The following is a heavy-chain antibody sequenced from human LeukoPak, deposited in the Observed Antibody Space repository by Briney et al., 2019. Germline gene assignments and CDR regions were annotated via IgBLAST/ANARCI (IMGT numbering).Heavy chain of an antibody. CDR1: GFSFSSHW. D-gene: IGHD2-21*01. CDR2: ISDDGSYT. Sequence: GGSLRLSCAASGFSFSSHWVHWVRQAPGKGPVWASRISDDGSYTSNVDSVKGRFTISRDNVNNMLYLHMNSLRAEDTAVYYCASFGISWRSSYWGQGTLVTVSS. V-gene: IGHV3-74*01. J-gene: IGHJ4*02. CDR3: ASFGISWRSSY.